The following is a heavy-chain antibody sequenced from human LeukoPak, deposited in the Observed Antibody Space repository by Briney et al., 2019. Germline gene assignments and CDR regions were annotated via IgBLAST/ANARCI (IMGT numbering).Heavy chain of an antibody. Sequence: GVSLRLFCGASAFIFSSLYMNWVRQAPGKGLEWVSSITYSRSSIYYADPGKGQYTSSRDNAKNSLYLQMNGLRAEDTAVYYCANTKQFEYWGQGTLVTVSS. V-gene: IGHV3-21*01. CDR2: ITYSRSSI. J-gene: IGHJ4*02. CDR1: AFIFSSLY. D-gene: IGHD1-1*01. CDR3: ANTKQFEY.